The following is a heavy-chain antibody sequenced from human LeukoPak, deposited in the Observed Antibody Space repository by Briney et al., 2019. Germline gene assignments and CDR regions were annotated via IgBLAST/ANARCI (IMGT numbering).Heavy chain of an antibody. CDR2: IDTSSGRE. J-gene: IGHJ3*01. V-gene: IGHV1-2*04. CDR3: ASDQGVQGPGCAFDF. CDR1: GYSFTGNH. Sequence: ASVRVSCKTSGYSFTGNHMHWVRQAPGQGLEYMGHIDTSSGRESIPQKFRGWVTMTRDTSISTAYMEVTRLTSDDTAVSYCASDQGVQGPGCAFDFCGQGTMVTVSS. D-gene: IGHD3-10*01.